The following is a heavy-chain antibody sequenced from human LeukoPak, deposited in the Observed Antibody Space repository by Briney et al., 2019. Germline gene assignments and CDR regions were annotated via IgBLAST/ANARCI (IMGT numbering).Heavy chain of an antibody. V-gene: IGHV1-8*01. Sequence: ASVKVSCKASGYTFTSYDINWVRQATGQGLEWMGWMNPNSGNTGYAQKFQGRVTMTRNTPISTAYMELSSLRSEDTAVYYCATADPRLYTIRYFEYWGQGTLVTVSS. D-gene: IGHD3-9*01. CDR3: ATADPRLYTIRYFEY. J-gene: IGHJ4*02. CDR1: GYTFTSYD. CDR2: MNPNSGNT.